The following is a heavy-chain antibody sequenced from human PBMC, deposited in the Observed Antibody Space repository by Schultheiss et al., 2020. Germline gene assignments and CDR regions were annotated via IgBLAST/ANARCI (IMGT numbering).Heavy chain of an antibody. CDR2: IYYSGST. J-gene: IGHJ5*02. Sequence: SETLSLTCTVSGGSISSGGYYWSWIRQHPGKGLEWIGYIYYSGSTYYNPSLKSRVTISVDTSKNQFSLKLSSVTAADTAVYYCARAGPPYYDFWSGYYTGNWFDPWGQGTLVTVSS. CDR3: ARAGPPYYDFWSGYYTGNWFDP. V-gene: IGHV4-31*03. D-gene: IGHD3-3*01. CDR1: GGSISSGGYY.